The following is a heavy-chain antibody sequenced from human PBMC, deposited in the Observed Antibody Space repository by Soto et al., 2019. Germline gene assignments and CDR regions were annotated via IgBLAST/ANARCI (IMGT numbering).Heavy chain of an antibody. J-gene: IGHJ4*02. CDR3: VKQAHGLDGVAFDY. CDR1: GFIFSEST. Sequence: GSLRLSCSASGFIFSESTIYGVRQFPGKGLEAISAVSTSGRSTYYADSVKDRFTISRDNSKNTLFLQMGSLRPEDTAIYYCVKQAHGLDGVAFDYWGQGTQVTVSS. CDR2: VSTSGRST. D-gene: IGHD2-15*01. V-gene: IGHV3-64D*06.